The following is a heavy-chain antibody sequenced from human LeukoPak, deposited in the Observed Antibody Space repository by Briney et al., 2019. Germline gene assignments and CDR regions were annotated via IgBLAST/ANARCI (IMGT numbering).Heavy chain of an antibody. CDR3: ARLRLAASSSYFDY. V-gene: IGHV4-39*01. D-gene: IGHD6-13*01. CDR2: IYYSGST. Sequence: SETPSLTCTVSGGSISSSSYYWGWIRQPPGKGLEWIGSIYYSGSTYYNPSLKSRVTISVDTSKNQFSLKLSSVTAADTAVYYCARLRLAASSSYFDYWGQGTLVTVSS. CDR1: GGSISSSSYY. J-gene: IGHJ4*03.